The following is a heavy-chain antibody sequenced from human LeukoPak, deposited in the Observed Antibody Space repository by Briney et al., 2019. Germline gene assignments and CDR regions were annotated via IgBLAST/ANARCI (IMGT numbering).Heavy chain of an antibody. Sequence: GGSLTLSCAASGFSVSNNYMSWVRQAPGKGLEWVSAISTSGGSTYYADSVKGRFTISRDNSKNTLYLQMNSLRAEDTAVYYCAKDKIWGQGTMVTVSS. CDR3: AKDKI. V-gene: IGHV3-23*01. CDR2: ISTSGGST. CDR1: GFSVSNNY. J-gene: IGHJ3*02.